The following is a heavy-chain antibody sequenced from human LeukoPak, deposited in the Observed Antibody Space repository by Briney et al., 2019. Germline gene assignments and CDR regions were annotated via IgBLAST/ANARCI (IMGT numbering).Heavy chain of an antibody. CDR2: VSAYNGNT. D-gene: IGHD1-26*01. CDR3: ARLRKGATYYYYYYMDV. J-gene: IGHJ6*03. CDR1: GFTFTSYG. Sequence: GGSLRLSCAASGFTFTSYGISWVRQAPGQGLEWMGWVSAYNGNTNYAQKLQGRVTMTTDTSTSTAYMELRSLRSDDTAVYYCARLRKGATYYYYYYMDVWGKGTTVTVSS. V-gene: IGHV1-18*01.